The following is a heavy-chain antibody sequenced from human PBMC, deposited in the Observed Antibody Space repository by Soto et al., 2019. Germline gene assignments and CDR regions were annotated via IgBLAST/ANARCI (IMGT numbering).Heavy chain of an antibody. CDR2: INHSGST. CDR3: ARGTVTFDY. CDR1: GGSFSGYY. D-gene: IGHD4-17*01. Sequence: SETLSLTCAVYGGSFSGYYWSWIRQPPGKGLEWIGEINHSGSTNYNPSLKSRVAISVDTSKNQFSLKLSSVTAADTAVYYCARGTVTFDYWGQGTLVTVSS. V-gene: IGHV4-34*01. J-gene: IGHJ4*02.